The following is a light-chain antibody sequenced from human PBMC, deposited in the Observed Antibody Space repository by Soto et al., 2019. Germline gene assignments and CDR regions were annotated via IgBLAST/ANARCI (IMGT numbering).Light chain of an antibody. J-gene: IGKJ3*01. Sequence: DIQMTQSPSSLSASVGDRVTITCQASQDSSNYLNWYQQKPGKAPKLLIYDASNLETGVTSRFSGRASGTDFTCTISSLQPEGIATYYCQQYDKHPPLFTFGPGTKVHIK. CDR2: DAS. V-gene: IGKV1-33*01. CDR1: QDSSNY. CDR3: QQYDKHPPLFT.